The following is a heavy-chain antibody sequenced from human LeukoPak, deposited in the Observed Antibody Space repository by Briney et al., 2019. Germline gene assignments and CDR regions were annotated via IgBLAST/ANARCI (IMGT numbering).Heavy chain of an antibody. V-gene: IGHV3-23*01. J-gene: IGHJ3*02. Sequence: PGGSLRLSCAASGFTFSSYAMRWVRQAPGKGLEWVSAISCNGCSKYYADSVKGRFTISRDNSKNTLYLQMNRLRAEDTAVYYGAKGAHAYGGKEQDLIWGQGTMVTVSS. CDR1: GFTFSSYA. D-gene: IGHD4-23*01. CDR2: ISCNGCSK. CDR3: AKGAHAYGGKEQDLI.